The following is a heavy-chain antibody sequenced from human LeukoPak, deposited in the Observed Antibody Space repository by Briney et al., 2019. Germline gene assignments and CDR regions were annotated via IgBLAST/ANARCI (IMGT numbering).Heavy chain of an antibody. J-gene: IGHJ4*02. CDR3: ARHPYNWNDFHPLHFDY. Sequence: PSETLSLTCTVSGDSISSSGYYWGWIRQPPGKGLDWIGSMYYSGSTYYNPSLKSRVTISVDTSKNQFSLKLSSVTAADTAVYYCARHPYNWNDFHPLHFDYCGQGTLVTVSS. CDR1: GDSISSSGYY. D-gene: IGHD1-1*01. V-gene: IGHV4-39*01. CDR2: MYYSGST.